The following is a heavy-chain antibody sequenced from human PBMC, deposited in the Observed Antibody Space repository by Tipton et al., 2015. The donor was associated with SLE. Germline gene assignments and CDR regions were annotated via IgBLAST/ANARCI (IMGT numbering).Heavy chain of an antibody. D-gene: IGHD3-3*01. CDR1: GGSFSGYY. Sequence: LRLSCAVYGGSFSGYYWSWIRQPPGKGLEWIGEINHSGSTNYNPSLKSRVTISVDTSKNQFSLKLSSVTAADTAVYYCARASTWSYYYYYMDVWDKGTTVTVSS. V-gene: IGHV4-34*01. J-gene: IGHJ6*03. CDR3: ARASTWSYYYYYMDV. CDR2: INHSGST.